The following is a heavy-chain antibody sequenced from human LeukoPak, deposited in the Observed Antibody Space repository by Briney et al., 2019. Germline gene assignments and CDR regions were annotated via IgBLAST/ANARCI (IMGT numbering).Heavy chain of an antibody. D-gene: IGHD3-3*01. V-gene: IGHV1-2*02. CDR2: INPNIGGT. CDR1: GYTVTGYD. CDR3: ARDLGVNGFLEFKGSRDAFDI. Sequence: ASVKLSCKASGYTVTGYDMHWGRQAPGQGLGWRGWINPNIGGTNYAQKCQGRVTMTRDTSISTASMEMSRLRSDDTAVYYCARDLGVNGFLEFKGSRDAFDIWGQGTMVTVSS. J-gene: IGHJ3*02.